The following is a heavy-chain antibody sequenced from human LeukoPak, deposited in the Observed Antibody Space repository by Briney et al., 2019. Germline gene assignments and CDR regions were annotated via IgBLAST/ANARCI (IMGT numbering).Heavy chain of an antibody. J-gene: IGHJ6*02. CDR3: AKGAYSSSMDV. Sequence: GGSLRLSCAASGFTFSSYGMHWVRQAPGKGLEWVAVISYDGSNKYYADSVKGRFTTSRDNSKNTLYLQMNSLRAEDTAVYYCAKGAYSSSMDVWGQGTTVTVSS. D-gene: IGHD6-13*01. CDR1: GFTFSSYG. CDR2: ISYDGSNK. V-gene: IGHV3-30*18.